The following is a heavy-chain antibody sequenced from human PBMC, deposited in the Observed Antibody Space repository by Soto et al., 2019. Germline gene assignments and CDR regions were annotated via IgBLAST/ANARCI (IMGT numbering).Heavy chain of an antibody. CDR3: TRGDF. V-gene: IGHV1-8*01. CDR2: MTPSSGNT. CDR1: GYTFTSYD. Sequence: QVPLVQSGAEAKKPGASVTVSCQASGYTFTSYDINWVRLATGQGLEWMGFMTPSSGNTGYAQKFQGRVTLTRSTSIRTAYLELSSLRSDDTAVYYCTRGDFWGQGTLVTVSS. J-gene: IGHJ4*02.